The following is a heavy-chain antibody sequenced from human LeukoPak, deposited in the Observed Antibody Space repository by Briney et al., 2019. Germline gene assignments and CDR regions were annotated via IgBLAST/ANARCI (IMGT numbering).Heavy chain of an antibody. V-gene: IGHV1-46*01. CDR3: ARDSSWLNYYYYYGMDV. CDR2: INPSGGST. CDR1: GYTFTSYY. Sequence: ASVKVSCKASGYTFTSYYMHWVRQAPGQGLEWMGIINPSGGSTSYAQKFQGRVTMTRDTSTSTVYMELSSLRSEDTAVYYCARDSSWLNYYYYYGMDVWGQGTTVTVSS. J-gene: IGHJ6*02. D-gene: IGHD6-13*01.